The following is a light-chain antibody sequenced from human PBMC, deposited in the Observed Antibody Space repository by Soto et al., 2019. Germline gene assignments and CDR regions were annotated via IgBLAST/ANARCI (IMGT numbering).Light chain of an antibody. CDR3: CSYAGNYTYV. CDR2: EDN. CDR1: SGSIASNY. V-gene: IGLV6-57*04. Sequence: NFMLTQPHSVSESPGKTVTISCTRSSGSIASNYVQWYQQRPGSAPTTVIYEDNQRPSGVPDRFSGSKSDNTASLTISGLQAEDEADYYCCSYAGNYTYVFGTGTKVTVL. J-gene: IGLJ1*01.